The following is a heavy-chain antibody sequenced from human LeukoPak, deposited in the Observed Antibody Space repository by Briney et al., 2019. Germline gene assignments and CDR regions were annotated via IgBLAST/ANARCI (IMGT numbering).Heavy chain of an antibody. CDR3: AREYYDILTGTTGAFDI. J-gene: IGHJ3*02. V-gene: IGHV4-59*08. D-gene: IGHD3-9*01. CDR1: GGSISSYY. Sequence: PSETLSLTCTVSGGSISSYYGSWIRQPPGKGLEWIGYIYYSGSTNYNPSLKSRVTISVDTSKNQFSLKLSSVTAADTAVYYCAREYYDILTGTTGAFDIWGQGTMVTVSS. CDR2: IYYSGST.